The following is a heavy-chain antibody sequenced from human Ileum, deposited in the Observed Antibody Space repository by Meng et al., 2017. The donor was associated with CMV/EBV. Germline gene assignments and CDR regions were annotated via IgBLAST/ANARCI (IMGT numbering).Heavy chain of an antibody. CDR2: ISYSGYA. D-gene: IGHD5-24*01. V-gene: IGHV4-59*01. J-gene: IGHJ4*02. Sequence: QVQLHESGSGLVMPSATLSLICTGSGGSIRIYYWSWVRQTPGKGLGWIGDISYSGYANYNPSLKSRVTMSMDTSKNQFSLKLTSVTAADTAMYYCARRWSGIDYWGQGTLVTVSS. CDR1: GGSIRIYY. CDR3: ARRWSGIDY.